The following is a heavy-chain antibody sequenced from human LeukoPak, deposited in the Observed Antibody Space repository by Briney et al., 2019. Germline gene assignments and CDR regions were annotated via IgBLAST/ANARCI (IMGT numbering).Heavy chain of an antibody. CDR1: GYTFTSYG. CDR3: ARDDCGDYVSYFQH. D-gene: IGHD4-17*01. Sequence: ASVKVSCKASGYTFTSYGISWVRQAPGQGPEWMGRISGYNGKTNYAQKFQGRVTMTTDTSTSTGYMELRSLRSDDTAVYYCARDDCGDYVSYFQHWGQGTLVIVSS. J-gene: IGHJ1*01. CDR2: ISGYNGKT. V-gene: IGHV1-18*01.